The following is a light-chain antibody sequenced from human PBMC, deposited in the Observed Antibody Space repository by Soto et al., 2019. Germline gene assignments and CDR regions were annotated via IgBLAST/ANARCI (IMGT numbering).Light chain of an antibody. J-gene: IGKJ1*01. CDR3: QRGRT. CDR1: RSVSSN. Sequence: EIVMTQSPATLSVSPGERATLSCRASRSVSSNLAWYQQKPGQAPRLLIYGSSTRATGIPARFSGSGSGTEFTLTISSLQSADFAVYYCQRGRTFGQGTMV. V-gene: IGKV3-15*01. CDR2: GSS.